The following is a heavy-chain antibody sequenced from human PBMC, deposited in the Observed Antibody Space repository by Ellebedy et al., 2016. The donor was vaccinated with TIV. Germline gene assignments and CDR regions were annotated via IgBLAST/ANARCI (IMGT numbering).Heavy chain of an antibody. CDR3: ARVVGATADY. CDR2: MNPNSGNT. V-gene: IGHV1-8*01. CDR1: GYTFTSYD. Sequence: ASVKVSXXASGYTFTSYDINWVRQATGQGLEWMGWMNPNSGNTGYAQKLQGRVTMTTDTSTSTAYMELRSLRSDDTAVYYCARVVGATADYWGQGTLVTVSS. J-gene: IGHJ4*02. D-gene: IGHD1-26*01.